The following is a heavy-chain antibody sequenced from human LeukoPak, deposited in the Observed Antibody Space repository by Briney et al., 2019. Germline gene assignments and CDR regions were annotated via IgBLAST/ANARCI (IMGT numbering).Heavy chain of an antibody. CDR2: ISGSGGST. J-gene: IGHJ4*02. CDR3: AKRGDSSGYYFDY. V-gene: IGHV3-23*01. CDR1: GFTFSSYA. Sequence: GGSLRLSCAASGFTFSSYAMSWVRQAPGQGLEWVSAISGSGGSTYYADSVKGRFTISRDNSKNTLYLQMNSLRAEDTAVYYCAKRGDSSGYYFDYWGQGTLVTVSS. D-gene: IGHD3-22*01.